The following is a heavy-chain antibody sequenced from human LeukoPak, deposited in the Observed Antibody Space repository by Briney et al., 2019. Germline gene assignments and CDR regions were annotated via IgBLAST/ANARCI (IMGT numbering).Heavy chain of an antibody. Sequence: LKISCKGSGYSFTNHWIGWVRQMPGRGLEWMAIIYPGDSHTRYSPSFQGQVTISADKSISTAYLQWSSLKASDTAMYYCARLGDSSGPNDYWGQGTLVTVSS. CDR2: IYPGDSHT. J-gene: IGHJ4*02. D-gene: IGHD3-22*01. CDR1: GYSFTNHW. V-gene: IGHV5-51*01. CDR3: ARLGDSSGPNDY.